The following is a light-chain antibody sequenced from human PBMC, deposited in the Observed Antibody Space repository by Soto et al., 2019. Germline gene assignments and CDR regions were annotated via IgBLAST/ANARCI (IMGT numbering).Light chain of an antibody. CDR1: QSISTW. CDR2: RAS. J-gene: IGKJ1*01. CDR3: QQYQKIPWT. Sequence: IKVYQSPATLSASEGDRVTITCRASQSISTWLAWYQQKPGLAPKLLIYRASRLESGVPSTFSASGSETEFTLTVTSLQPDDFATYYCQQYQKIPWTFGQGTK. V-gene: IGKV1-5*03.